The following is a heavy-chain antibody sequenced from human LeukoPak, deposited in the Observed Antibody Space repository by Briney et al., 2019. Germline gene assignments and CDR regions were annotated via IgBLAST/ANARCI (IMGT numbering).Heavy chain of an antibody. CDR2: ISGNTGST. V-gene: IGHV3-23*01. CDR1: GFTLSNFA. J-gene: IGHJ4*02. Sequence: GGSLRLSCAASGFTLSNFAMSWVRQAPGKGLEWVALISGNTGSTYYADSVKGRLTISRDIIKNTLYLQMNSLRAEDTATYYCAKDGFQSSEWSPPLNYWGQGILVVVSS. D-gene: IGHD3-3*01. CDR3: AKDGFQSSEWSPPLNY.